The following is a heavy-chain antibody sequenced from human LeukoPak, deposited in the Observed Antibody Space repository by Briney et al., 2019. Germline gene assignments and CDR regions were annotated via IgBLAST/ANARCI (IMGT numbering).Heavy chain of an antibody. J-gene: IGHJ5*02. D-gene: IGHD6-19*01. CDR3: ARKGVAVAGSYWFDP. CDR1: GFTVSSDY. V-gene: IGHV4-38-2*01. CDR2: FYYSGST. Sequence: GSLRLSCAASGFTVSSDYMTWVRQAPGKGLEWIGSFYYSGSTYYNPSLKSRVTISVDTSKNQFSLKLSSVTAADTAVYYCARKGVAVAGSYWFDPWGQGTLVTVSS.